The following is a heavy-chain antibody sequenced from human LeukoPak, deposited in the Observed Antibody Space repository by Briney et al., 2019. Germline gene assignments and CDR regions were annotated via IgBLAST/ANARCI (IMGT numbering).Heavy chain of an antibody. D-gene: IGHD3-22*01. CDR3: AKAEHYYDSSGYQNLYFDY. CDR1: GLTFSIYA. CDR2: MSGSGGST. J-gene: IGHJ4*02. Sequence: GGSLRLSCAASGLTFSIYAMSWVRQAPGKGLEWVSGMSGSGGSTYYADSVKGRFTISRDNSKNTLYLQMNSLRAEDTAVYYCAKAEHYYDSSGYQNLYFDYWGQGTLVTVSS. V-gene: IGHV3-23*01.